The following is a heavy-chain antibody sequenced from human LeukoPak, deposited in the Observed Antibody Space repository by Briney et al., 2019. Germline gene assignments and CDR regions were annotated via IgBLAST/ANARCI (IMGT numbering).Heavy chain of an antibody. CDR2: ISGSGGST. CDR1: GFTFSSYA. D-gene: IGHD2-2*02. J-gene: IGHJ4*02. V-gene: IGHV3-23*01. Sequence: GGSLRLSCAASGFTFSSYAMSWVRQAPGKGLEWVSAISGSGGSTYYADSVKGRFTISRDNSKNTLYLQMNSLRAEDTAVYYCAKDVYCSSTSCYMAPFDYWGQGTLVTVSS. CDR3: AKDVYCSSTSCYMAPFDY.